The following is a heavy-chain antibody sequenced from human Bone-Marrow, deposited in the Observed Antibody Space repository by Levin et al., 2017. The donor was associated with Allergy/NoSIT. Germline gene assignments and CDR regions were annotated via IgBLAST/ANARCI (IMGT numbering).Heavy chain of an antibody. Sequence: PGGSLRLSCAASGFTLSSDAMSWVRQAPGKGLEWVSGISASGGNTYYADSVKGRFTISRDNSKNTVYLQMNSLRAEDTSVYYCATTLLWLGTWRFDPWGQGTLVTVSS. J-gene: IGHJ5*02. CDR3: ATTLLWLGTWRFDP. V-gene: IGHV3-23*01. D-gene: IGHD3-10*01. CDR2: ISASGGNT. CDR1: GFTLSSDA.